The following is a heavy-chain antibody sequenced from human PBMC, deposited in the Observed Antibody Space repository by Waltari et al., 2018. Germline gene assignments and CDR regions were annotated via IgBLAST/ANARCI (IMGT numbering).Heavy chain of an antibody. D-gene: IGHD6-25*01. CDR3: VREAYLAAGFDF. V-gene: IGHV3-53*02. Sequence: EVQLVETGGGFIQPGGSLRVSCAGSGFVVSGNFMHWVRQAPGKGLEWVSLVNSAGKSFYADAVKGRFTISRDTSKNTLYLQMNSLRVEDTAMYYCVREAYLAAGFDFWGQGTPVTVSS. CDR1: GFVVSGNF. CDR2: VNSAGKS. J-gene: IGHJ4*02.